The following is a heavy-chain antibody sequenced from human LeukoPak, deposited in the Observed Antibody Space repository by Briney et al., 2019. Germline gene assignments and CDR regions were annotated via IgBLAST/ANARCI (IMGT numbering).Heavy chain of an antibody. CDR2: ISGSGGAGT. V-gene: IGHV3-23*01. CDR1: GFTFSSYA. Sequence: GGSLRLSCAASGFTFSSYAMSWVRQAPGKGLEWVSTISGSGGAGTYYADSVKGLFTISRDNSKNTLYLPMNSLRAEATAVYYCVKDRGGSPFYGMDVWGQGTTVTVSS. CDR3: VKDRGGSPFYGMDV. D-gene: IGHD1-26*01. J-gene: IGHJ6*02.